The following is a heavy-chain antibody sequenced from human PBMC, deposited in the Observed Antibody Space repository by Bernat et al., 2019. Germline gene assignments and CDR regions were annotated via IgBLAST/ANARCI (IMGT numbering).Heavy chain of an antibody. Sequence: QVQLVESGGGVVQPGGSLRLSCAASGFTFSTNGMHWVRQAPGKGLAWVAFIRYDGSNKYYADSVKGRFTISRDNSKNTLYLKINRLRAEDTAVYYCAKDRGGGSYFDYWGQGALVTVSS. CDR3: AKDRGGGSYFDY. V-gene: IGHV3-30*02. J-gene: IGHJ4*02. CDR2: IRYDGSNK. CDR1: GFTFSTNG. D-gene: IGHD1-26*01.